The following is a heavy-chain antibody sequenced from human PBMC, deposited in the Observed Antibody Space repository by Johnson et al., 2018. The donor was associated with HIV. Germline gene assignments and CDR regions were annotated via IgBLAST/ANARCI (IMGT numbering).Heavy chain of an antibody. Sequence: EMQLVESGGGLVQPGGSLRLSCAASGFTFSSYDMHWVRQATGKGLEWVSAIGTAGDTYYADSVKGRFTISRDNSKNTLYLQMNSLKIEDTAVYYCTTDPDSSSWYRDAFDIWGQGTMVTVSS. V-gene: IGHV3-13*01. D-gene: IGHD6-13*01. J-gene: IGHJ3*02. CDR3: TTDPDSSSWYRDAFDI. CDR1: GFTFSSYD. CDR2: IGTAGDT.